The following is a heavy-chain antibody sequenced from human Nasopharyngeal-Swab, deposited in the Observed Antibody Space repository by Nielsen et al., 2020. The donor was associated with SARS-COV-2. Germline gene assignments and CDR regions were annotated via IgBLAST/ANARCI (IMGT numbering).Heavy chain of an antibody. V-gene: IGHV1-46*01. Sequence: ASVKVSCKASGYTFTSYYMHWVRQAPGQGLEWMGRINPSGGSTSYEQKFQGRVTMTRDTSTSPVYMELSRLRSEDTAVYYCAVAEGGILGTYYYSGMDVWGQGTTVTVSS. CDR1: GYTFTSYY. J-gene: IGHJ6*02. D-gene: IGHD6-19*01. CDR2: INPSGGST. CDR3: AVAEGGILGTYYYSGMDV.